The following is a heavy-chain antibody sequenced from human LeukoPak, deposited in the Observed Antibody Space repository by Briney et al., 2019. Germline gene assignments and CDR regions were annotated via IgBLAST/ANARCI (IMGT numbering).Heavy chain of an antibody. J-gene: IGHJ4*02. Sequence: PSETLSLTCTVSGGSVNNYYWSWIRQSPGKGLEWIGEINHTGSTNYNPSLKSRVTMSVDTSKNQFSLKLSSVTAADTAVYYCARDTYYYDSSGYAGFDYWGQGTLVTVSS. CDR2: INHTGST. D-gene: IGHD3-22*01. V-gene: IGHV4-34*01. CDR3: ARDTYYYDSSGYAGFDY. CDR1: GGSVNNYY.